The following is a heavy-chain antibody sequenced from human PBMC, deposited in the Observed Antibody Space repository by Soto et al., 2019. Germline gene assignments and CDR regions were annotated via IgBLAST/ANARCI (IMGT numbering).Heavy chain of an antibody. Sequence: QVQLVESGGGVVQPGGSLRLSCTARGFALTPYSIHWGGQTPGKGLEWAAGVSSDGSNSFYTDSVKGRITISRGNSKTTGHRHITSLRPDDTAIYYCAKDAEMHATRLLSYFALDLWGRGTAGTGSS. J-gene: IGHJ6*02. CDR3: AKDAEMHATRLLSYFALDL. V-gene: IGHV3-30-3*01. CDR2: VSSDGSNS. D-gene: IGHD3-16*01. CDR1: GFALTPYS.